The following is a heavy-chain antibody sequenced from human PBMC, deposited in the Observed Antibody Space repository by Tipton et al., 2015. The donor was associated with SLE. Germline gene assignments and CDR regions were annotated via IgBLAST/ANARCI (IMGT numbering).Heavy chain of an antibody. CDR1: GGSFSPDY. D-gene: IGHD5-24*01. Sequence: TLSLTCAVYGGSFSPDYWSWIRQPPGKGLEWIGEINHSGSTNYNPSLKSRVIISIDTSKNQFSLKLTSVTAADTAVYYCARVMGPGQAFDIWGQGTMVTVSS. CDR3: ARVMGPGQAFDI. CDR2: INHSGST. J-gene: IGHJ3*02. V-gene: IGHV4-34*01.